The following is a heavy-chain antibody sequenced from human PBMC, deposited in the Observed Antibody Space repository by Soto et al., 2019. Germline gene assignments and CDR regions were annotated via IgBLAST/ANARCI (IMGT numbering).Heavy chain of an antibody. CDR1: GGSISSYY. CDR2: IYYSGST. V-gene: IGHV4-59*01. Sequence: QVQLQESGPGLVKPSETLSLTCTVSGGSISSYYWSWIRQPPGKGLEWIGYIYYSGSTNYNPSLKGRITIPVNPSKNPFHLKLSSVAAADTAGEFCSGDYSGVVYYWGQGTPVTVSS. CDR3: SGDYSGVVYY. J-gene: IGHJ4*02. D-gene: IGHD2-21*01.